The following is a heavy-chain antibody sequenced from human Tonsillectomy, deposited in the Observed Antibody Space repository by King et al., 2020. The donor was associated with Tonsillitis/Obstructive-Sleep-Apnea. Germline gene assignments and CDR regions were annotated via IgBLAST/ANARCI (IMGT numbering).Heavy chain of an antibody. J-gene: IGHJ5*02. CDR2: IRSKAYGGTT. Sequence: QLVQSGGGLVQPGRSLRLSYTASGFTFGDYAMSWVRQAPGKGLEWVGFIRSKAYGGTTEYAASVKGRFTISRDDSKSIAYLQMNSLKTEDTAVYYCTRVAYYYDSSGYEGWFDPWGQGTLVTVSS. V-gene: IGHV3-49*04. CDR1: GFTFGDYA. CDR3: TRVAYYYDSSGYEGWFDP. D-gene: IGHD3-22*01.